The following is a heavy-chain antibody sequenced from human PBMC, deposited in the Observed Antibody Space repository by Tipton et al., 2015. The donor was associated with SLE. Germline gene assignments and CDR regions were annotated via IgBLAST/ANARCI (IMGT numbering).Heavy chain of an antibody. CDR1: GGSLSSPY. V-gene: IGHV4-59*11. D-gene: IGHD3-16*01. J-gene: IGHJ5*02. Sequence: TLSLTCTVSGGSLSSPYWGWIRQPPGKGREWIGYMYYSGSTNYNPSLRGRVTMSLDTSKNQFSLRMRSVIAADTAVYYCAAEYDDTLGWFDPWGQGTLVTVSS. CDR3: AAEYDDTLGWFDP. CDR2: MYYSGST.